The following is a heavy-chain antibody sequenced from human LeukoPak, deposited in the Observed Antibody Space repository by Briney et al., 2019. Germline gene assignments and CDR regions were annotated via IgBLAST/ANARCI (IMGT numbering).Heavy chain of an antibody. D-gene: IGHD3-22*01. CDR1: GYTFTSYY. J-gene: IGHJ4*02. CDR2: INPSGGST. Sequence: ASVKVSCKASGYTFTSYYMHWVRQAPGQGLEWMGIINPSGGSTSYAQKFQGRVTMTRDTSTSTVYMELSSLRSEDTAVYYCARERRTYYYDSSGYFPFDYWGQGTLVTVSS. CDR3: ARERRTYYYDSSGYFPFDY. V-gene: IGHV1-46*01.